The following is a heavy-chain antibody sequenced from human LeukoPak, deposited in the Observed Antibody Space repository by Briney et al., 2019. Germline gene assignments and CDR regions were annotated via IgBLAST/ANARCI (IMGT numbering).Heavy chain of an antibody. V-gene: IGHV4-34*01. D-gene: IGHD3-9*01. CDR2: INHSGST. Sequence: SETLSLTCAVYGGSFSGYYWSWIRQPPGKGLEWIGEINHSGSTNYNPSLKGRVTISVDTSKNQFSLKLSSVTAADTAVYYCARTCSLTGHYGWFDPWGQGTLVTVSS. CDR3: ARTCSLTGHYGWFDP. CDR1: GGSFSGYY. J-gene: IGHJ5*02.